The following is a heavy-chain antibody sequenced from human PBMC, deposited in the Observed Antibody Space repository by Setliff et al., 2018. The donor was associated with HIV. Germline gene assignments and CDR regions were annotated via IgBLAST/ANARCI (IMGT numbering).Heavy chain of an antibody. J-gene: IGHJ4*02. V-gene: IGHV7-4-1*02. CDR2: INTNTGNP. D-gene: IGHD4-17*01. Sequence: ASVKVSCKASGYTFTTYAMNWVRQAPGQGLEWMGWINTNTGNPTYAQGFTGRFVFSLDTSVSTAFLQISTLKAEDTAVYYCARLSPYGDYLLFQYWGQGTQVTAPQ. CDR3: ARLSPYGDYLLFQY. CDR1: GYTFTTYA.